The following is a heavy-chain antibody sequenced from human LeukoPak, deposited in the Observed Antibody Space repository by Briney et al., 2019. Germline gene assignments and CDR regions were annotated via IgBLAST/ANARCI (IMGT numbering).Heavy chain of an antibody. J-gene: IGHJ4*02. CDR1: GGSISSYY. CDR2: IYHSGST. Sequence: PSETLSLTCTVSGGSISSYYWSWIRQPAGKGLEWIGSIYHSGSTYYNPSLKSRVTISVDTSKNQFSLKLSSVTAADTAVYYCASYCSSTSCRFDYWGQGTLVTVSS. V-gene: IGHV4-4*07. D-gene: IGHD2-2*01. CDR3: ASYCSSTSCRFDY.